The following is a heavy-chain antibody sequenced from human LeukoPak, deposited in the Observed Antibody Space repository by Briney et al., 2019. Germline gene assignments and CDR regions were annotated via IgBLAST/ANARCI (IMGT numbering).Heavy chain of an antibody. V-gene: IGHV1-2*02. CDR1: GYMFTGYY. D-gene: IGHD2-2*01. Sequence: ASVKVSCKASGYMFTGYYMHWVRQPPGQGLEWMGWINPNSGGTNYAQKFQGRVTMTRDTSISIAYMGLNRVRSDDTSVYYCARGVAVSGTPVYYMDVWGKGTTVTVSS. CDR2: INPNSGGT. CDR3: ARGVAVSGTPVYYMDV. J-gene: IGHJ6*03.